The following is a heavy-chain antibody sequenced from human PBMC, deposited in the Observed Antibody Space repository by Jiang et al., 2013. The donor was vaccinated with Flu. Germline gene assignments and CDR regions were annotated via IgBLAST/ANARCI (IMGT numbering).Heavy chain of an antibody. Sequence: LLKPSETLSLTCTVSGGSISSYYWSWIRQPPGKGLEWIGYIFDSGSTNYNPSLKSRVTISVDRSKNQFSLKLSSVTAADTAVYYCARHSPLYYDMDVWGKGTTVTVSS. J-gene: IGHJ6*04. CDR3: ARHSPLYYDMDV. CDR1: GGSISSYY. V-gene: IGHV4-59*08. CDR2: IFDSGST.